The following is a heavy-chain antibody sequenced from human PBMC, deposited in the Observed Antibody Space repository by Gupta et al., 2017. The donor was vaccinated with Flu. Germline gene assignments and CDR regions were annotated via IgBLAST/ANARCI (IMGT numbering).Heavy chain of an antibody. V-gene: IGHV3-30*18. CDR1: ASTLSTYG. Sequence: QVQLVESGGGVVQPGRSLRLSCAASASTLSTYGMHWVRQAPGKGLEWVALISYDGSNKYYADSVKGRFTISGDNSQNTVYLQMNSLTAEDTAVYYCAKDRSARFGDLLYYYYGMDVWGQGTTVTVSS. CDR2: ISYDGSNK. D-gene: IGHD3-10*01. CDR3: AKDRSARFGDLLYYYYGMDV. J-gene: IGHJ6*02.